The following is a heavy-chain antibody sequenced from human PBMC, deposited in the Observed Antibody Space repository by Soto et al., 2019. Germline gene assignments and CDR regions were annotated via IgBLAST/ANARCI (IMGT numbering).Heavy chain of an antibody. V-gene: IGHV1-69*13. J-gene: IGHJ4*02. D-gene: IGHD3-22*01. CDR1: GGTFSSYA. CDR2: IIPIFGTA. CDR3: ARVPSYDSSGPLDY. Sequence: GASVKVSCKASGGTFSSYAISWVRQAPGQGLEWMGGIIPIFGTANYAQKFQGRVTITADESTSTAYMELSSLRSEDTAVYYCARVPSYDSSGPLDYWGQGTLVTVSS.